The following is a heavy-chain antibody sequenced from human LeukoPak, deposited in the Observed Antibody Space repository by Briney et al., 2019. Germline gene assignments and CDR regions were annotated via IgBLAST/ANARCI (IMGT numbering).Heavy chain of an antibody. CDR2: IYYSGST. D-gene: IGHD3-3*01. J-gene: IGHJ5*02. CDR3: ASLLWTSYYDFWSGYSGWFDP. V-gene: IGHV4-59*01. CDR1: GGSFSGYY. Sequence: SETLSLTCAVYGGSFSGYYWSWIRQPPGKGLEWIGYIYYSGSTNYNPSLKSRVTISVDTSKNQFSLKLSSVTAADTAVYYCASLLWTSYYDFWSGYSGWFDPWGQGTLVTVSS.